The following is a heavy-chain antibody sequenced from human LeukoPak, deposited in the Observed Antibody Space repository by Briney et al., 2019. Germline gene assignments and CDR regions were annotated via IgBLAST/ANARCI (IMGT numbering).Heavy chain of an antibody. CDR3: ARDYDFWSGYYPTPRYYFDY. V-gene: IGHV4-34*01. D-gene: IGHD3-3*01. J-gene: IGHJ4*02. CDR1: GGSFSGYY. Sequence: PETLSLTCAVYGGSFSGYYWSWIRQPPGKGLEWIGEINHSGSTNYNPSLKSRVTISVDTSKNQFSLKLSSVTAADTAVYYCARDYDFWSGYYPTPRYYFDYWGQGTLVTVSS. CDR2: INHSGST.